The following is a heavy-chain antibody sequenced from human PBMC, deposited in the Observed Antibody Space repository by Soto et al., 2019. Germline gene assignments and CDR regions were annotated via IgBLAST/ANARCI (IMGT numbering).Heavy chain of an antibody. V-gene: IGHV3-33*01. D-gene: IGHD3-3*01. CDR2: IWYDGSNT. Sequence: GGSLRLSCAASGFTFSSYGMHWVRQAPGKGLEWVAVIWYDGSNTYYADSVKGRFTISRDNSKNTLYLQMNSLRAEDTAVYYCARDGMVGFLEWLPNYYYYYGMDVWGQGTTVTVSS. CDR3: ARDGMVGFLEWLPNYYYYYGMDV. J-gene: IGHJ6*02. CDR1: GFTFSSYG.